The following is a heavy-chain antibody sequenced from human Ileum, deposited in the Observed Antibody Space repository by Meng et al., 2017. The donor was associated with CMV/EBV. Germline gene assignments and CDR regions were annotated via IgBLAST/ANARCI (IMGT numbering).Heavy chain of an antibody. D-gene: IGHD5-12*01. Sequence: GESLKISCVASGFTFTRHWMIWVRQSPGKGLEWVANIKEDGSTKLYVDSVKGRFTISRDNSKNSLFLQMNSLRVEDTAVYYCARGPDIGAFWGQGTLVTVYS. CDR3: ARGPDIGAF. J-gene: IGHJ4*02. V-gene: IGHV3-7*01. CDR1: GFTFTRHW. CDR2: IKEDGSTK.